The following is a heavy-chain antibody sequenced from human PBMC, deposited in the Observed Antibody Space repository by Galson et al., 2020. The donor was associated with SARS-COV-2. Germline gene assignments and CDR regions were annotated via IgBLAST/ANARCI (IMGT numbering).Heavy chain of an antibody. J-gene: IGHJ4*02. Sequence: SETLSLTCTVSGGSIRSGGYYWNWIRQHPGKGLEWIGDINDSGSTHYNPSLKSRVTISVDTSKNQFSLKLSSVTAADTAVYYCARDRGKLELWKTGGGFDHWGQGTLVNVSS. CDR3: ARDRGKLELWKTGGGFDH. CDR1: GGSIRSGGYY. D-gene: IGHD5-18*01. V-gene: IGHV4-31*03. CDR2: INDSGST.